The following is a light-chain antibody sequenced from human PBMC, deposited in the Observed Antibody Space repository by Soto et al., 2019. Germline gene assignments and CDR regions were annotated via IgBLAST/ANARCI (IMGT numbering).Light chain of an antibody. CDR3: QQYRSTPYT. CDR2: GAS. CDR1: QSVSSIY. J-gene: IGKJ2*01. Sequence: EIVLTQSPGTLSLSPGERATLSCRASQSVSSIYLAWYQHKPGQAPRLLIYGASSRPTGIPDRFSGRCSGTDFTITISRLEPEDVVVYYCQQYRSTPYTFGRGTKLEIK. V-gene: IGKV3-20*01.